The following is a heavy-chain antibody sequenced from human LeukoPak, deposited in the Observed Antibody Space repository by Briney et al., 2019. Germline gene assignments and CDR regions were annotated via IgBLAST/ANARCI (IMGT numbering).Heavy chain of an antibody. Sequence: GSLRLSCAASGFTFSSYSMNWIRQPPGKGLEWIGSIYYSGSTYYNPSLKSRVTISVDTSKNQFSLKLSSVTAADTAVYYCARRGRVTTSRRGLYYFDYWGQGTLVTVSS. CDR2: IYYSGST. V-gene: IGHV4-39*07. D-gene: IGHD4-17*01. CDR3: ARRGRVTTSRRGLYYFDY. J-gene: IGHJ4*02. CDR1: GFTFSSYS.